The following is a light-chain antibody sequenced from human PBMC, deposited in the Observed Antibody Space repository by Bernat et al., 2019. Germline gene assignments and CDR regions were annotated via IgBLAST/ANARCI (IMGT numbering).Light chain of an antibody. CDR3: MQSLQTPYT. V-gene: IGKV2-28*01. Sequence: DIKMTQSQLSLTVTPGEPASISCKSIQSLLHDNGYKYLDWYLQKPGQSPQLLIYLGSHRASGVPDRISGSGSGTHFTLKMNRVEAEDVGIYYCMQSLQTPYTFGQGTKLEIK. CDR2: LGS. CDR1: QSLLHDNGYKY. J-gene: IGKJ2*01.